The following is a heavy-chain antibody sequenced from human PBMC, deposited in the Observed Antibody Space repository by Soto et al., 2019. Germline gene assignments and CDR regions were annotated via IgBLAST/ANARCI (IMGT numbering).Heavy chain of an antibody. CDR3: SRFGTTQHSYYNKYV. V-gene: IGHV3-11*01. CDR1: GFTFSDYY. J-gene: IGHJ6*03. Sequence: QAQMVKSGGGLVKPGGSLRLSCAASGFTFSDYYMSWIRQAPGKGLEWVSYISSSGSTIYYADSVKGRFTISRDNAKNSLYLQSTRLSAENTRVYYWSRFGTTQHSYYNKYVCGKRTTVTV. D-gene: IGHD1-1*01. CDR2: ISSSGSTI.